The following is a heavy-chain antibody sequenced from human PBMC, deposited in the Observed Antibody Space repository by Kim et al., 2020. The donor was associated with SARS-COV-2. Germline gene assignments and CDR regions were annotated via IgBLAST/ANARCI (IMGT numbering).Heavy chain of an antibody. D-gene: IGHD5-12*01. J-gene: IGHJ6*02. CDR2: ISSSNTYI. CDR1: GFTFSDYY. Sequence: GGSLRLSCVTSGFTFSDYYMSWIRQAPGKGLEWVSYISSSNTYINYADSVKGRFTISRDNAKNSLYLQMNSLRAEDTALSYCARDRPVATNYYFYYGMGGWGQGTTVTVSS. CDR3: ARDRPVATNYYFYYGMGG. V-gene: IGHV3-11*05.